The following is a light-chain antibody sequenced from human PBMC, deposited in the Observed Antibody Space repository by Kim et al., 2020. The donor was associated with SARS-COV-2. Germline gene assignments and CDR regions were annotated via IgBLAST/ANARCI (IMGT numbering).Light chain of an antibody. J-gene: IGLJ1*01. Sequence: VTISCHGSSSNIGAGYDVHWYQQLPGTAPKLLIYDNSNRPSGVPDRFSGSKSGTSASLAITGLQAEDEADYYCQSYDSSLSALYVFGTGTKVTVL. V-gene: IGLV1-40*01. CDR2: DNS. CDR1: SSNIGAGYD. CDR3: QSYDSSLSALYV.